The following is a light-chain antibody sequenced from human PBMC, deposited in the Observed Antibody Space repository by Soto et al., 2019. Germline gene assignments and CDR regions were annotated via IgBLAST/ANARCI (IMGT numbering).Light chain of an antibody. CDR1: QSISRY. Sequence: IQMTQFPSTLSASIGDRVIITCRAGQSISRYLAWYQQRPGKAPNLLIYDASNLESGVPSRFSASGSGTEFTLTISSLQPDDFATYYCQQYNSYSTFGQGTKVDIK. CDR2: DAS. J-gene: IGKJ1*01. CDR3: QQYNSYST. V-gene: IGKV1-5*01.